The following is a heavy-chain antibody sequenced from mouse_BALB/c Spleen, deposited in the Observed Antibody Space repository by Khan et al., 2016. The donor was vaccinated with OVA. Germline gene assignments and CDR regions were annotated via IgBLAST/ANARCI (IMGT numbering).Heavy chain of an antibody. CDR3: AKWFDGYSSLYSMDY. CDR1: GFSLTSYG. Sequence: QVQLKQSGPGLVAPSQSLSITCTVSGFSLTSYGVHWVRQPPGKGLEWLVVIWSAGNTNYNSVLKSRLSISKDNSKSQVFLKMNSLQTDDTAIYYCAKWFDGYSSLYSMDYWGQGTSVTVSS. CDR2: IWSAGNT. D-gene: IGHD2-3*01. V-gene: IGHV2-6*02. J-gene: IGHJ4*01.